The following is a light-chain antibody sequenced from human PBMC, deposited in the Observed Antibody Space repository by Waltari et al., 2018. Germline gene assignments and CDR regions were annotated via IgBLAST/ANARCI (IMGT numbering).Light chain of an antibody. J-gene: IGLJ3*02. Sequence: QSALTQPASVSGSPGQSIPISCTGTSSDISGYDFVSWYQQYPGMAPKLLIYEVSNRPSGVSGRFAGSKSGTTASLTISGLQPEDEADYYCTSYTTSTTVLFGGGTKVTVL. V-gene: IGLV2-14*01. CDR1: SSDISGYDF. CDR2: EVS. CDR3: TSYTTSTTVL.